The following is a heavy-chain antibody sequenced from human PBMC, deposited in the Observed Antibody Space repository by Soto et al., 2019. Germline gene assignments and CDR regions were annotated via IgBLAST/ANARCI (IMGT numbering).Heavy chain of an antibody. J-gene: IGHJ6*02. Sequence: QITLKESGPPLVKPTQTLTLTCTFSGFSLSTSGVGVGWTRQPPGKALEWLALIYWDDDKRYSPSLKSRLTITNDTSKNQVFLKMTNMDPVDTATYYCAHTGTWYYNYGMDVWGQGTTVTVSS. CDR2: IYWDDDK. CDR3: AHTGTWYYNYGMDV. CDR1: GFSLSTSGVG. D-gene: IGHD2-15*01. V-gene: IGHV2-5*02.